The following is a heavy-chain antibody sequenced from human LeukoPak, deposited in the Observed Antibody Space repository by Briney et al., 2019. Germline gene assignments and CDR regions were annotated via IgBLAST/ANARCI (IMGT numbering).Heavy chain of an antibody. CDR2: IYSGGST. Sequence: GGSLRLSCAGSGFNVRTNYMSWVRQAPGKGLGWVSVIYSGGSTYYADSVKGRFTISRDNSKNTLFLQMNSLRGDDTAVYYCARGGSDYVWGSPDYWGQGTLVTVS. CDR1: GFNVRTNY. CDR3: ARGGSDYVWGSPDY. J-gene: IGHJ4*02. V-gene: IGHV3-66*01. D-gene: IGHD3-16*01.